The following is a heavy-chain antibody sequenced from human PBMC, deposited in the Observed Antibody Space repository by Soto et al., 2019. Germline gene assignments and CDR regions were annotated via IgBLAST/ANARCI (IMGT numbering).Heavy chain of an antibody. CDR3: ASLEWESSGYADY. V-gene: IGHV3-7*03. Sequence: GGSLRLSCAASGFTFGNNWMSWVRQAPGKGLEWVANIKRDGSEKYYVDSVKGRFAISRENAKNTLYLQMNSLRADDTAVYYCASLEWESSGYADYWGQGXLVTVYS. J-gene: IGHJ4*02. D-gene: IGHD3-3*01. CDR2: IKRDGSEK. CDR1: GFTFGNNW.